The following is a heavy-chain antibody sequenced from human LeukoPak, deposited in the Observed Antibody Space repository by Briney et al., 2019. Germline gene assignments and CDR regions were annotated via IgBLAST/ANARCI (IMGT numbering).Heavy chain of an antibody. CDR2: ISWDGGST. Sequence: PGGSLRLSCAASGFTFSSYRMTWVRQAPGKGLEWVSLISWDGGSTYYADSVKGRFTISRDNSKDSLYLQMNSLRTEDTALYYCARSLRAAILGDFDYWGQGTLVTVSS. J-gene: IGHJ4*02. D-gene: IGHD2-2*02. CDR3: ARSLRAAILGDFDY. CDR1: GFTFSSYR. V-gene: IGHV3-43*01.